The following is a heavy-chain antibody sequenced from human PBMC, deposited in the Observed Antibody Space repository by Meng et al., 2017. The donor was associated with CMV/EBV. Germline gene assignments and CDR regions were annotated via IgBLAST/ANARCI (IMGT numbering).Heavy chain of an antibody. V-gene: IGHV1-69*10. J-gene: IGHJ5*02. CDR2: IIPILGIA. CDR3: ARDLVAWYDFWSGYYLNWFDP. D-gene: IGHD3-3*01. CDR1: GGTFSSYA. Sequence: SVKVSCKASGGTFSSYAISWVRQAPGQGLEWMGAIIPILGIANYAQKFQGRVTITADKSTSTAYMELSSLRSEDTAVYYCARDLVAWYDFWSGYYLNWFDPWGQGTLVTVSS.